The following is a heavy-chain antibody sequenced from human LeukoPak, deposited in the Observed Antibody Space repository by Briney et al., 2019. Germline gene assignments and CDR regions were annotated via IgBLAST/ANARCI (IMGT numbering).Heavy chain of an antibody. J-gene: IGHJ4*02. D-gene: IGHD6-6*01. V-gene: IGHV1-69*06. CDR3: ARVGSSIAARRRPLDY. CDR2: IIPIFGTA. CDR1: GYTFTGYY. Sequence: ASVKVSCKASGYTFTGYYMHWVRQAPGQGLEWMGGIIPIFGTANYAQKFQGRVTITADKSTSTAYMELSSLRSEDTAVYYCARVGSSIAARRRPLDYWGQGTLVTVSS.